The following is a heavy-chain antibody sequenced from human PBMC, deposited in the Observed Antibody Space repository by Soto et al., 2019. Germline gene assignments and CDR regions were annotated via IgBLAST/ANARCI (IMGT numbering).Heavy chain of an antibody. Sequence: QVQLVQSGAEVKKPGSSVKVSCKASGGTFSSDSFSWVRQAPGQGLEWMGGIIPMFDTPIYAQKFQDRVTITADESTRTAYLQLSILRSGDTAVYYCARSGGLDRDFNYWGQGSLVTVSS. J-gene: IGHJ4*02. V-gene: IGHV1-69*12. CDR3: ARSGGLDRDFNY. CDR1: GGTFSSDS. D-gene: IGHD2-15*01. CDR2: IIPMFDTP.